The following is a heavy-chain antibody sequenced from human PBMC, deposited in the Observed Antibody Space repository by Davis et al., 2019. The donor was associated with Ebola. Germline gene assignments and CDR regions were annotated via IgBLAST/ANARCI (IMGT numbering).Heavy chain of an antibody. J-gene: IGHJ4*02. CDR2: ISYDGSNK. Sequence: PGGSLRLSCAASGFTFSSYGMHWVRQAPGKGLEWVAVISYDGSNKYYADSVKGRFTISRDNSKNTLYLQMNSLRAEDTAVYYCAKDGEGATTGAVSGFDYWGQGTLVTVSS. D-gene: IGHD1-26*01. CDR1: GFTFSSYG. V-gene: IGHV3-30*18. CDR3: AKDGEGATTGAVSGFDY.